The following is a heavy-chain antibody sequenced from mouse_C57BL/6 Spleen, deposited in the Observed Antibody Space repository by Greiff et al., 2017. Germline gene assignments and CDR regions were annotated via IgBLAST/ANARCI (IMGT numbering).Heavy chain of an antibody. CDR1: GYTFTSYW. CDR2: IYPGSGST. V-gene: IGHV1-55*01. J-gene: IGHJ4*01. D-gene: IGHD2-2*01. Sequence: QVQLQQSGAELVKPGASVKMSCKASGYTFTSYWITWVKQRPGQGLEWIGDIYPGSGSTNYNEKFKSKATLTVDTSSSTAYMQLSSLTSEDSAVYYCARGGLRYYAMDYWGQGTSVTVSS. CDR3: ARGGLRYYAMDY.